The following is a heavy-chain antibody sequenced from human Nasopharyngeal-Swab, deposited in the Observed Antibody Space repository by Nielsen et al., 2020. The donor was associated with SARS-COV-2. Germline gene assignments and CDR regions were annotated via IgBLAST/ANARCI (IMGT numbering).Heavy chain of an antibody. CDR3: AKRKSAYLHYYFDF. D-gene: IGHD2-21*01. V-gene: IGHV4-4*09. CDR1: GGSISSYY. Sequence: SETLSLTCTVSGGSISSYYWSWIRQPPGKGLEWIGYIYSSGSTNYNPSLKGRATMSVDTSKNQFSLKLHSVTAADTAVYYCAKRKSAYLHYYFDFWGQGTLVTVSS. J-gene: IGHJ4*02. CDR2: IYSSGST.